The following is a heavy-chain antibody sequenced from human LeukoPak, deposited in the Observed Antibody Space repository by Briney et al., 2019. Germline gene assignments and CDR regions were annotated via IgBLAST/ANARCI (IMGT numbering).Heavy chain of an antibody. D-gene: IGHD3-22*01. V-gene: IGHV1-24*01. CDR3: ATRYYDSSGYRLFDY. CDR2: FDPEDGET. J-gene: IGHJ4*02. CDR1: GYTLTELS. Sequence: ASVKVSCKVSGYTLTELSMHWVRQAPGKGLEWMGGFDPEDGETIYAQKFQGRVTMTEDTYTDIAYMELSSLRSEDTAVYYCATRYYDSSGYRLFDYWGQGTLVTVSS.